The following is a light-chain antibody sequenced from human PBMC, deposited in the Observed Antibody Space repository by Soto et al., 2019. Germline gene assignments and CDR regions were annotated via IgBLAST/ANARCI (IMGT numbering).Light chain of an antibody. Sequence: SYELTQPPSVSVATGQTAKITCGGDKIGGKNVHWYKQRPGQAPVAVVFDATDRPSGIPDRISASRSGDTATLTISRVDAGDEVDYYYQEWSSTTEFFVFGSGTKLTVL. CDR3: QEWSSTTEFFV. J-gene: IGLJ2*01. CDR1: KIGGKN. CDR2: DAT. V-gene: IGLV3-21*02.